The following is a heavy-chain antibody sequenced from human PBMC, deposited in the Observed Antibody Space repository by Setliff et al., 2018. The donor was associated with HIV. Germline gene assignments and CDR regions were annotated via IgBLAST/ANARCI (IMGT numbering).Heavy chain of an antibody. CDR2: MSPNFGHT. V-gene: IGHV1-18*01. D-gene: IGHD6-19*01. J-gene: IGHJ6*02. CDR3: AGLGSGWSDSYYYAMDI. Sequence: ASVKVSCKASGYTFTTYGISWVRQAPGHGLEWMGWMSPNFGHTKYAQRFLDRVTMTIDTATSRAYMELRSLRSDDTAVYFCAGLGSGWSDSYYYAMDIWGQGTTVTVSS. CDR1: GYTFTTYG.